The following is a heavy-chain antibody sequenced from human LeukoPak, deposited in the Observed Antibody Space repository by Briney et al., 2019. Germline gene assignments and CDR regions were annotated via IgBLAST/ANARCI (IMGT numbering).Heavy chain of an antibody. CDR1: GFTFSDYN. CDR2: INGNSDHI. Sequence: GGSLRLSCAASGFTFSDYNMNWVRQAPGERLEWVASINGNSDHIFYADSVTDRFTVSRDNAKNSLYLQMNSLRAEDTAVYYCASKELGGQGTLVTVSS. V-gene: IGHV3-21*01. J-gene: IGHJ1*01. CDR3: ASKEL. D-gene: IGHD1-26*01.